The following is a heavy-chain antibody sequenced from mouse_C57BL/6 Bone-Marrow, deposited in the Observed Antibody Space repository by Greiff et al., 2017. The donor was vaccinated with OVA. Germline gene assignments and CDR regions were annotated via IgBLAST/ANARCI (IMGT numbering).Heavy chain of an antibody. CDR3: TPFYSNYWYFDV. CDR1: GFNIKDDY. V-gene: IGHV14-4*01. J-gene: IGHJ1*03. Sequence: EVQGVESGAELVRPGASVKLSCTASGFNIKDDYMHWVKQRPEQGLEWIGWIDPENGDTEYASKFQGKATITADTSSNTAYLQLSSLTSEDTAVYYCTPFYSNYWYFDVWGTGTTVTVSS. CDR2: IDPENGDT. D-gene: IGHD2-5*01.